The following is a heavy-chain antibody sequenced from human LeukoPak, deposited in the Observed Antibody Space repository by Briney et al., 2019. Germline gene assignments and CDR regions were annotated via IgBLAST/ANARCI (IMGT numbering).Heavy chain of an antibody. CDR3: ARTSLAYCGGDCYSEWFDP. J-gene: IGHJ5*02. V-gene: IGHV4-4*02. Sequence: SETLSLTCAVSGGSISSSNWWSWVRQSPGKGLEWIGEIYHSGSTNYNPSLKSRVTISVDKSKNQFSLKLSSVTAADTAVYYCARTSLAYCGGDCYSEWFDPWGQGTLVTVSS. CDR1: GGSISSSNW. CDR2: IYHSGST. D-gene: IGHD2-21*02.